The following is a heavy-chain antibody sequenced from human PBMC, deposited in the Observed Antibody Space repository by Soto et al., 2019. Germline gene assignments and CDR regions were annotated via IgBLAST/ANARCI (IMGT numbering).Heavy chain of an antibody. CDR3: ARNRRSSYYYDSSGRDSYCYFDL. Sequence: SVKVSCKASGYTFTSYYMHWVRQAPGQGLEWMGGIIPIFGTANYAQKFQGRVTITADESTSTAYMELSSLRSEDTAVYYCARNRRSSYYYDSSGRDSYCYFDLWGRGTLVTVSS. V-gene: IGHV1-69*13. D-gene: IGHD3-22*01. J-gene: IGHJ2*01. CDR1: GYTFTSYY. CDR2: IIPIFGTA.